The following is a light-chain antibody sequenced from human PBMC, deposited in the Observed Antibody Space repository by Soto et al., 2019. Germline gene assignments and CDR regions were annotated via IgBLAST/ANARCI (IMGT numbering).Light chain of an antibody. CDR3: SSHTSTNTQV. Sequence: QSALTQPASVSGSPGQSITISCSGTSSDVGAYNYVSWYQQHPGKAPKLIIYEVSYRPSGVSDRFSGSKSGNTASLTISGLQAEDEADYYCSSHTSTNTQVFGGGTKLTVL. J-gene: IGLJ3*02. CDR2: EVS. V-gene: IGLV2-14*01. CDR1: SSDVGAYNY.